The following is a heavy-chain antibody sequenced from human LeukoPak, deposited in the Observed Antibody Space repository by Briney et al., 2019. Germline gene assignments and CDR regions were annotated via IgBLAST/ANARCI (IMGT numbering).Heavy chain of an antibody. CDR2: IKQDGSEK. CDR3: ARQTERDAYNRL. J-gene: IGHJ4*02. D-gene: IGHD5-24*01. CDR1: GLTFSNYW. V-gene: IGHV3-7*03. Sequence: HPGGSLRLSCAASGLTFSNYWMTWVRQAPGKGLEWVANIKQDGSEKNYVDSAKGRFTISRDNARNSLYLQMNSLRAEDTAVYYCARQTERDAYNRLWGQGTLVTVSS.